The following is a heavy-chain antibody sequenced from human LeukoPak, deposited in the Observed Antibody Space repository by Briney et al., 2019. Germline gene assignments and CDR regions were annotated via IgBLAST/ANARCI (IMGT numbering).Heavy chain of an antibody. CDR1: GFTFSSYG. J-gene: IGHJ4*02. V-gene: IGHV3-30*18. D-gene: IGHD3-22*01. Sequence: GGSLRLSCAASGFTFSSYGMHWVRQAPGKGLEWVAVISYYGSNKYYADSVKGRFTSSRDNSKNTLYLQMSSLRAEDTAVYYCAKLLRSLYYYDSSGYFSGHYFDYWGQGTLVTVSS. CDR2: ISYYGSNK. CDR3: AKLLRSLYYYDSSGYFSGHYFDY.